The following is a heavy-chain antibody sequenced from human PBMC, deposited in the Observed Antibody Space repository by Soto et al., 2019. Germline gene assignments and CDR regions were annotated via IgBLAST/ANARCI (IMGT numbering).Heavy chain of an antibody. CDR1: GGSISSSRCH. CDR3: APPPPGYNGFDP. CDR2: IKYSGTT. Sequence: SETLSLTCTVSGGSISSSRCHWGWIRQPPGKGLEWIASIKYSGTTFYNPSLKSRVTLSVDTSKNQFALKLSSVTAAETAVYYGAPPPPGYNGFDPGGQGTLVTVPS. J-gene: IGHJ5*02. V-gene: IGHV4-39*01.